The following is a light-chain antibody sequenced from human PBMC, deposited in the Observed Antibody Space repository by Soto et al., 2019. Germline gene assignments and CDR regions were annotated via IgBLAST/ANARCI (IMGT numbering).Light chain of an antibody. CDR3: QQYGTSPRT. CDR1: QSVRSSY. Sequence: EIVLTQSPGTLSLSPGVRATLSCRDSQSVRSSYLAWYQQKLGQAPRLLIYGVSNRATGIPDRFSGSGSGTDFTLTISRLESEDFAVYYCQQYGTSPRTFGQGTKVEIK. V-gene: IGKV3-20*01. J-gene: IGKJ1*01. CDR2: GVS.